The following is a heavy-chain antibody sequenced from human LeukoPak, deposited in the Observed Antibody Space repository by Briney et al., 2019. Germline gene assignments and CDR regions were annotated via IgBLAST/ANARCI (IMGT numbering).Heavy chain of an antibody. V-gene: IGHV1-46*01. J-gene: IGHJ4*02. CDR2: INPSGGST. D-gene: IGHD3-9*01. CDR1: GYTFTSYY. CDR3: ARDGPVSSRYYDILTGYPL. Sequence: GASVKASCKASGYTFTSYYMHWVRQAPGQGLEWMGIINPSGGSTSYAQKFQGRVTMTRDMSTSTVYMELSSLRSEDTAVYYCARDGPVSSRYYDILTGYPLWGQGTLVTVSS.